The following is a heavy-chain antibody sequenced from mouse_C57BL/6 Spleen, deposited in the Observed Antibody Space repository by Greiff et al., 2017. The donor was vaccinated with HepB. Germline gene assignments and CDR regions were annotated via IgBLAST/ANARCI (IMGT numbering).Heavy chain of an antibody. CDR2: IDPNSGGT. CDR3: ARLHGSSYGEYYYAMDY. V-gene: IGHV1-72*01. Sequence: QVQLQQSGAELVKPGASVKLSCKASGYTFTSYWMHWVKQRPGRGLEWIGRIDPNSGGTKYNEKFKSKATLTVDKPSSTAYMQLSSLTSEDSAVYYCARLHGSSYGEYYYAMDYWGQGTSVTVSS. J-gene: IGHJ4*01. CDR1: GYTFTSYW. D-gene: IGHD1-1*01.